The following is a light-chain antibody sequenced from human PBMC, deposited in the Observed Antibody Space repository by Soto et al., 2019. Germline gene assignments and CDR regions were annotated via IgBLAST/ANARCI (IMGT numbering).Light chain of an antibody. V-gene: IGLV2-14*01. Sequence: QSALTQPASVSGSPGQSITISCTGTNSDVGGYGYVSWYQQHPGKAPKLLIFETSHRPSGVSSRFSGSKSGNTASLTISGIQAEDEADYYCSSYTSTTTGGVFGGGTKLTVL. J-gene: IGLJ3*02. CDR2: ETS. CDR1: NSDVGGYGY. CDR3: SSYTSTTTGGV.